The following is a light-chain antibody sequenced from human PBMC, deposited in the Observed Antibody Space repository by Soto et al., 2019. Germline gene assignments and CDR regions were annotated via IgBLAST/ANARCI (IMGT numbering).Light chain of an antibody. CDR2: KIS. J-gene: IGKJ2*01. CDR1: RSLVHGDGNTY. CDR3: MQATQFPGT. Sequence: DIVMTQTPLSSPVTLGQPASISCRSSRSLVHGDGNTYLSWLQQRPGQPPRLLIYKISKRSSGVPDRFSGSGAGTDFTLKISKVAAEDVGVYYCMQATQFPGTFGQGTRLEIK. V-gene: IGKV2-24*01.